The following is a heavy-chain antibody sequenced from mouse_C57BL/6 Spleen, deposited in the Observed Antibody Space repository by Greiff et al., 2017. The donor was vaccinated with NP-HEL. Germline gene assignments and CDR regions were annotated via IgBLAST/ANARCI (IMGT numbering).Heavy chain of an antibody. CDR2: IHPNSGST. Sequence: VQLQQPGAELVKPGASVQLSCKASGYTFTSYWMHWVKQRPGQGLEWIGMIHPNSGSTNYNEKFKSKATLTVDKSSSTAYMQLSSLTSEDSAVYYCARSGVPDNYFDYWGQGTTLTVSS. J-gene: IGHJ2*01. V-gene: IGHV1-64*01. CDR3: ARSGVPDNYFDY. CDR1: GYTFTSYW.